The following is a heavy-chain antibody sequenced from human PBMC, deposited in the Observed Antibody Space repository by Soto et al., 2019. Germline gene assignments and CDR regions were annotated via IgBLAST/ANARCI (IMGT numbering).Heavy chain of an antibody. CDR3: AKDRKYYYDSIGYFAY. CDR2: ISGSGGST. V-gene: IGHV3-23*01. D-gene: IGHD3-22*01. Sequence: GGSLRLSCAASGFTFSSYAMSWVRQAPGKGLEWVSAISGSGGSTYYADSVKGRFTISRDNSKNTLYLQMNSLRAEDTAVYYCAKDRKYYYDSIGYFAYWGQGTMVTLSS. CDR1: GFTFSSYA. J-gene: IGHJ4*02.